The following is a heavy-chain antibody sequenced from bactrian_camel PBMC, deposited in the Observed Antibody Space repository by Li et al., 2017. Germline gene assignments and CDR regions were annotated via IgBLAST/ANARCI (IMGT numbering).Heavy chain of an antibody. Sequence: HVQLVESGGGSVQAGGSLKLACQFSGITYSSGCMGWFRQVPGKEREGVAAMAPDGTTSYADSVKGRFIISRDNAKNSVYLQLNSLKLEDTAMYYCAADFGPYCSGSYLARRAIFEGQGTQVTVS. V-gene: IGHV3S53*01. J-gene: IGHJ4*01. CDR2: MAPDGTT. CDR1: GITYSSGC. D-gene: IGHD2*01.